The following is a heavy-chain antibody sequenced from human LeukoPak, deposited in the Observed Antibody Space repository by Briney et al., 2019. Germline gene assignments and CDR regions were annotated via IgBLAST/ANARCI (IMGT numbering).Heavy chain of an antibody. D-gene: IGHD6-19*01. CDR2: ISGSGGST. CDR1: GFTFSSYA. J-gene: IGHJ4*02. Sequence: PGGSLRLSCAASGFTFSSYAMSWVRQAPGKGLEWVSAISGSGGSTYYADSVKGRFTISRDNSKNTLYLQMNSLRAEDTAAYYCAKAEEPGIAVAGTSGPFDYWGQGTLVTVSS. CDR3: AKAEEPGIAVAGTSGPFDY. V-gene: IGHV3-23*01.